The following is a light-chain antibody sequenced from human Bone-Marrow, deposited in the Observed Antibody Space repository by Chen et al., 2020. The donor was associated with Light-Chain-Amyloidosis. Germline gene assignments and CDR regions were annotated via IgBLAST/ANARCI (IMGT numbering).Light chain of an antibody. Sequence: SYVLTQPSSVSVAPGQTATIACGGNNIGSTSVHWYQQTPGQAPLLVVYDDSDRPSGIPERLSGCNSGNKDTLTIGRVEAGDEADYYRQVWDRSSDRPVFGGGTKLTVL. CDR3: QVWDRSSDRPV. V-gene: IGLV3-21*02. CDR2: DDS. CDR1: NIGSTS. J-gene: IGLJ3*02.